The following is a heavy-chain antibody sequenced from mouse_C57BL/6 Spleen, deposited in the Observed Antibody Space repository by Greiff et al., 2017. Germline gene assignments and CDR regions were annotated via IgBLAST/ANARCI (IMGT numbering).Heavy chain of an antibody. Sequence: QVQLQQPGAELVMPGASVKLSCKASGYTFTSYWMHWVKQRPGQGLEWIGEIDPSDSYTNYNQKFKGKSTLTVDKSSSTAYMQLSSLTSEDSAVYYWARTHSYPYFDYWGQGTTLTVSS. CDR2: IDPSDSYT. V-gene: IGHV1-69*01. CDR3: ARTHSYPYFDY. J-gene: IGHJ2*01. D-gene: IGHD2-10*01. CDR1: GYTFTSYW.